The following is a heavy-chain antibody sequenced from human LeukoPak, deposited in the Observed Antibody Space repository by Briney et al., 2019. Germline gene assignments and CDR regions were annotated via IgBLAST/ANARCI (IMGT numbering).Heavy chain of an antibody. CDR2: INPNSGGT. V-gene: IGHV1-2*02. CDR1: GYTFTGYY. CDR3: ARVGVYCSGGSCYRSHYYYYMDV. Sequence: ASVKVSCKASGYTFTGYYIHWVRQAPGQGLEWMGWINPNSGGTNYAQKFQGRVTMTRDTSISTAYMELSRLRSDDTAVYYCARVGVYCSGGSCYRSHYYYYMDVWGKGTTVTISS. J-gene: IGHJ6*03. D-gene: IGHD2-15*01.